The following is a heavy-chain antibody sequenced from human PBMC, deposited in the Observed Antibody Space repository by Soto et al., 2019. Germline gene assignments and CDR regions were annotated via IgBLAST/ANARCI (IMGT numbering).Heavy chain of an antibody. CDR3: ARGAATVTPGWFDP. V-gene: IGHV4-38-2*01. D-gene: IGHD4-17*01. CDR1: GYSISSGYY. CDR2: IYHSGST. Sequence: PSETLSLTCAVSGYSISSGYYWGWVRQRPGKGLEWIASIYHSGSTYYNPSLKSRVTISVDTSKNQFSLKLTSVTAVDTAVYYCARGAATVTPGWFDPWGQGTLVTVSS. J-gene: IGHJ5*02.